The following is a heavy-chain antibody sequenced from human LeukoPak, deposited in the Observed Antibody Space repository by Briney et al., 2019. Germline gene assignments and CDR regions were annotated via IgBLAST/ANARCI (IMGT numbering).Heavy chain of an antibody. CDR2: IIPKYSAS. CDR3: VRPDRIFGVPAAFDA. Sequence: SVKVSCKASGGSFSDYPINWVRQAPGQGLEWLGGIIPKYSASNYAQAFQGRVTITADESTNTVYMEMSGLRPDDTAVYYCVRPDRIFGVPAAFDARGQGTLVAVSS. J-gene: IGHJ3*01. V-gene: IGHV1-69*13. D-gene: IGHD3-3*02. CDR1: GGSFSDYP.